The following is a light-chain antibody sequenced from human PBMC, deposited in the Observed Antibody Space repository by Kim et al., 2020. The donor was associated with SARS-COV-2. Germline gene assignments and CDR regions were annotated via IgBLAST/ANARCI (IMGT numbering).Light chain of an antibody. V-gene: IGKV3-20*01. CDR1: QSVSNNY. CDR3: HQYGTSPWT. Sequence: PGERATLSCRASQSVSNNYLAWYQQKPGQAPRLLIYGASDRATGIPDRFSGSGSGTDFTLTISRLEPEDFAVYYCHQYGTSPWTFGQGTKVDIK. J-gene: IGKJ1*01. CDR2: GAS.